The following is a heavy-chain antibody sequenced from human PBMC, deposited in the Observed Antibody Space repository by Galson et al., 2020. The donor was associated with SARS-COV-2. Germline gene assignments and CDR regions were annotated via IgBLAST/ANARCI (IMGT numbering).Heavy chain of an antibody. Sequence: GGSLRLSCTASGYTFNNYGMHWVRQAPGKGLEWVAFISHEGSITYYEDSLKGRFTISRDASKNTLYLQMNSLRAEDTAVYYCAKVAQVFMITIGGGYFDYWGQGTLVTVSS. V-gene: IGHV3-30*18. J-gene: IGHJ4*02. CDR2: ISHEGSIT. CDR1: GYTFNNYG. D-gene: IGHD3-16*01. CDR3: AKVAQVFMITIGGGYFDY.